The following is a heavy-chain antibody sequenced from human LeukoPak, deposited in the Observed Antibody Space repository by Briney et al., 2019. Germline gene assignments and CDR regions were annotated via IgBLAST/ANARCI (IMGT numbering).Heavy chain of an antibody. J-gene: IGHJ4*02. CDR3: ASSLFSPDGGY. D-gene: IGHD1-14*01. CDR2: INSDGSST. Sequence: GGSLRPSCAASGFTFSSYWMHWVRQAPGKGLVWVSRINSDGSSTSYADSVKGRFTISRDNAKNTLYLQMNSLRAEDTAVYYCASSLFSPDGGYWGQGTLVTVSS. V-gene: IGHV3-74*01. CDR1: GFTFSSYW.